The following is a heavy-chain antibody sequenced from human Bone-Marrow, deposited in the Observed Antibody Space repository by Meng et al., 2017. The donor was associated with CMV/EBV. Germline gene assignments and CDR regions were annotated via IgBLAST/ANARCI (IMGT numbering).Heavy chain of an antibody. J-gene: IGHJ4*02. CDR1: GFTFNNYA. Sequence: AASGFTFNNYAMSWVRQAPGKGLEWVSVIGTGGSTYYADSVKGRFTISRDNSRNTVYLQMNTLGAEDTAVYHCSKGASTAMVMDFDYWGQGTLVTVSS. D-gene: IGHD5-18*01. CDR2: IGTGGST. V-gene: IGHV3-23*01. CDR3: SKGASTAMVMDFDY.